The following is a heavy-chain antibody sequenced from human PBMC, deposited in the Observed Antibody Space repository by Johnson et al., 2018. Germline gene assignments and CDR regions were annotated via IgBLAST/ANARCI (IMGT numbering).Heavy chain of an antibody. J-gene: IGHJ6*02. CDR1: GGSISSGGYY. CDR3: ARDRFSGGLQPYYYGVDV. V-gene: IGHV4-31*03. CDR2: IYYSGST. Sequence: QVQLQESGPGLVKPSQTLSLTCTVSGGSISSGGYYWSWIRQHPGKGLEWIGYIYYSGSTYYNPSLKSRVTISVDTSKNQFSLKLSPVTAAATAVYYCARDRFSGGLQPYYYGVDVWGQGTTVTVAS. D-gene: IGHD2-8*02.